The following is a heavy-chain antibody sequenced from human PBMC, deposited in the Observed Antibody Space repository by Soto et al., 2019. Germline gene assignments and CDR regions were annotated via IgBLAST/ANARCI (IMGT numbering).Heavy chain of an antibody. CDR1: GGSISSYY. J-gene: IGHJ4*02. CDR3: ARQTYADGIDY. Sequence: PSDTLFLTCTVSGGSISSYYWSWIRQPPGKGLEWIGYIYYSGSTNYNPSLKSRVTISVDTSKNQFSLKLSSVTAADTAVYYCARQTYADGIDYWGQGTLVNVSS. D-gene: IGHD4-17*01. CDR2: IYYSGST. V-gene: IGHV4-59*08.